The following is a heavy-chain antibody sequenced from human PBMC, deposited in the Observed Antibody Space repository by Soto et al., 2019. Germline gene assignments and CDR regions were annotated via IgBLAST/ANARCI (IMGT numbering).Heavy chain of an antibody. J-gene: IGHJ1*01. CDR1: GFTFTSSA. V-gene: IGHV1-58*01. Sequence: ASGKVSCKASGFTFTSSAVQWVRQARGQRLEWIGWIVVGSGNTNYAQKFQERVTITRDMSTSTAYMELSSLRSEDTAVYYCAAVGWELLYFQHWGQGTLVTVSS. D-gene: IGHD1-26*01. CDR2: IVVGSGNT. CDR3: AAVGWELLYFQH.